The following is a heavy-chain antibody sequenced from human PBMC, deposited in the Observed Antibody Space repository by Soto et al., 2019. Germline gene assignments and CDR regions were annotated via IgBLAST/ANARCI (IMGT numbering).Heavy chain of an antibody. CDR1: EFNFRSNG. D-gene: IGHD6-6*01. CDR2: IWYDGSNK. J-gene: IGHJ4*02. CDR3: ARDLKDSSSSFGMDY. V-gene: IGHV3-33*01. Sequence: PRGSLRLSCTASEFNFRSNGMNWVRPAPGKGLEWVAVIWYDGSNKYYADSVKGRFTISRDNSKNTLYLQMNSLRAEDTAVYYCARDLKDSSSSFGMDYWGQGTRVTAPQ.